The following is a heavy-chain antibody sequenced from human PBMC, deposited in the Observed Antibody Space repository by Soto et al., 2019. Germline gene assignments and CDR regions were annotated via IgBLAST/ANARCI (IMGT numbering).Heavy chain of an antibody. CDR3: ARYHYDILTGSGWFDP. Sequence: QMQVVESGGGLVKPGGSLRLSCAASGFNFSDYYMSWLRQAPGKGPEWLSYISSSSTYTNYADSVQGRFTISRDNAKNSLYLQRNDLSAGDTAVYYCARYHYDILTGSGWFDPWGQGTLVTVSS. D-gene: IGHD3-9*01. J-gene: IGHJ5*02. CDR2: ISSSSTYT. V-gene: IGHV3-11*06. CDR1: GFNFSDYY.